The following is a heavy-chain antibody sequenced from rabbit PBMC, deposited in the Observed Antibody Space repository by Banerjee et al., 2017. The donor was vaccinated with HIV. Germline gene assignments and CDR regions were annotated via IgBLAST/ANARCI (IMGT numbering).Heavy chain of an antibody. CDR1: GFSFSNKAV. CDR3: ARTLNWVGAYAFDP. J-gene: IGHJ2*01. D-gene: IGHD5-1*01. CDR2: INAVTGKA. V-gene: IGHV1S45*01. Sequence: QEQLVESGGGLVKPEGSLKLSCTASGFSFSNKAVMCWVRQAPGKGLEWIACINAVTGKAVYASWAKGRFTFSKTSSTTVTLQMTSLTVADTATYFCARTLNWVGAYAFDPWGPGTLVTVS.